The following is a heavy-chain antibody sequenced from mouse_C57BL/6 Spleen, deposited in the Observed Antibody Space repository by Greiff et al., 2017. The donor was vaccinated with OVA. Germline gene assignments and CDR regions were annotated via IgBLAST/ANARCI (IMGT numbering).Heavy chain of an antibody. CDR2: IYPSDSET. V-gene: IGHV1-61*01. D-gene: IGHD6-1*01. CDR1: GYTFTSYW. J-gene: IGHJ1*03. CDR3: ARGASRYFDV. Sequence: QVQLQQPGAELVRPGSSVKLSCKASGYTFTSYWMDWVKQRPGQGLEWIGNIYPSDSETHYNQKFKDKATLTVDKSSSTAYMQLSSLTSEDSAVYYCARGASRYFDVWGTGTTVTVSS.